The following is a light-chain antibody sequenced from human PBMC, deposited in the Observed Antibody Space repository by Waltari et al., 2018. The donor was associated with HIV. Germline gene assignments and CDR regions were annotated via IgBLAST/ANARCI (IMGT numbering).Light chain of an antibody. CDR3: GSWDSSLSGVV. Sequence: QSVLTQPPSVSAAPGQKVTISCSGSNSTIGNNYVSWYQQLPGTAPKLLIYDNNKRPSGIPDRFSGSKCGTSATLGITGLQTGDEADYYCGSWDSSLSGVVFGGGTKLTV. J-gene: IGLJ2*01. V-gene: IGLV1-51*01. CDR1: NSTIGNNY. CDR2: DNN.